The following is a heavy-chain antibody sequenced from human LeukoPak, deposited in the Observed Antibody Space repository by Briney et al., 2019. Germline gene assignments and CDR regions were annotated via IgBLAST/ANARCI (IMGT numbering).Heavy chain of an antibody. Sequence: PSETLSPTCTVSGGSISSYYWSWIRQPPGKGLEWIGYIYYSGSTNYNPSLKSQVTISVDTSKNQFSLKLSSVTAADTAVYYCARGTNPGNYWRFALWGRGTLVTVSS. V-gene: IGHV4-59*01. CDR1: GGSISSYY. D-gene: IGHD1-7*01. J-gene: IGHJ2*01. CDR3: ARGTNPGNYWRFAL. CDR2: IYYSGST.